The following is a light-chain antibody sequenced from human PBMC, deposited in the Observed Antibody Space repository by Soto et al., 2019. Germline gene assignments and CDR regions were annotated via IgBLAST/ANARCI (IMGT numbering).Light chain of an antibody. CDR1: SSNIGAGYD. CDR2: GNS. J-gene: IGLJ1*01. V-gene: IGLV1-40*01. Sequence: QSVLTQPPSVSGAPGQRVTISCTGSSSNIGAGYDVHWYQQLPGTAPKLLIYGNSNRPSGVPDRFSGSKSGTSASLAITGIQAEDEADYYCQSYDSSLEVFGTGTKVTVL. CDR3: QSYDSSLEV.